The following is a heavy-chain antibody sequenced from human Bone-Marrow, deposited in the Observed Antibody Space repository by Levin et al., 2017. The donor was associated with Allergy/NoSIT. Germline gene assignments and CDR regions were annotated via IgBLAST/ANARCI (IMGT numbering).Heavy chain of an antibody. CDR3: ARGTPAFPGGSGWPRVDY. J-gene: IGHJ4*02. Sequence: KSSETLSLTCAVSGGSISSSNWWSWVRQPPGKGLEWIGEIYHSGSTNYNPSLKSRVTISVDKSKNQFSLKLSSVTAADTAVYYCARGTPAFPGGSGWPRVDYWGQGTLVTVSS. CDR2: IYHSGST. D-gene: IGHD6-19*01. CDR1: GGSISSSNW. V-gene: IGHV4-4*02.